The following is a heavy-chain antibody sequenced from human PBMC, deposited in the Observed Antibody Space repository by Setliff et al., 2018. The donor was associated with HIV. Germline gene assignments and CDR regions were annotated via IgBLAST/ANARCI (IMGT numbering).Heavy chain of an antibody. J-gene: IGHJ6*02. CDR1: GYTFTGYY. D-gene: IGHD3-16*01. V-gene: IGHV1-2*02. Sequence: ASVKVSCKASGYTFTGYYMHWVRQAPGQGLEWMGWINPNSGGTNYAQKFQGRVTMTRDTSVSTAYMELSRLRSDDTAVYYCARARGVGGHFYYYGMDVWGQGTTVTVSS. CDR2: INPNSGGT. CDR3: ARARGVGGHFYYYGMDV.